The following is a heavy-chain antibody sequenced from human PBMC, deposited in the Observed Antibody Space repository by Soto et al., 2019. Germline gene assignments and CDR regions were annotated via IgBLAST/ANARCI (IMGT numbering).Heavy chain of an antibody. CDR2: ISYDGSNK. D-gene: IGHD6-13*01. V-gene: IGHV3-30*18. CDR1: GFTFSSYG. CDR3: AKEARYSSSLNGMDV. Sequence: QVQLVESGGGVVQPGRSLRLSCAASGFTFSSYGMHWVRQAPVKGLEWVAVISYDGSNKYYADSVKGRFTISRDNSKNTLYLQMNSLRDEDTAVYYCAKEARYSSSLNGMDVWGQGTTVTVSS. J-gene: IGHJ6*02.